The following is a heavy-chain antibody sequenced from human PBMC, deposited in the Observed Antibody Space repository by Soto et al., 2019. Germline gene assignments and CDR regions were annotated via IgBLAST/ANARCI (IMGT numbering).Heavy chain of an antibody. CDR2: IYSGGST. D-gene: IGHD4-17*01. CDR3: ARGNPHYDYGDYVGMDV. J-gene: IGHJ6*02. CDR1: GFTVSSNY. V-gene: IGHV3-53*04. Sequence: EVQLVESGGGLVQPGGSLRLSCAASGFTVSSNYMSWVRQAPGKGLEWVSVIYSGGSTYYADSVKGRFTISRHNSKNTLYLQMNSLRAEDTAVYYCARGNPHYDYGDYVGMDVWGQGTKVTVSS.